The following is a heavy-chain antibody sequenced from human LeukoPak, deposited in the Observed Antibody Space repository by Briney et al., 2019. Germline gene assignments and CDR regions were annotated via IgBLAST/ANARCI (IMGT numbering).Heavy chain of an antibody. CDR1: GFTFSDYY. J-gene: IGHJ3*02. D-gene: IGHD1-26*01. CDR2: ISNSGDTM. CDR3: ARARGSYAFDI. Sequence: PGGSLRLSCAASGFTFSDYYMGWMRQAPGKGLEWVSYISNSGDTMYDVDSVKGRFTISRDNAKNSLFLQMSSLRVEDTTIYYCARARGSYAFDIWGQGTMVTVSS. V-gene: IGHV3-11*04.